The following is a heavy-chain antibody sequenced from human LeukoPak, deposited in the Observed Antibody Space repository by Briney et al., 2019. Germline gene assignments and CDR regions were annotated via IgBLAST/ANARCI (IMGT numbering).Heavy chain of an antibody. CDR1: GGSISSSSYY. Sequence: SETLSLTCTVSGGSISSSSYYWGWIRQPPGKGLEWIGSIYYSGSTYYNPSLKSRVTISVDTSKNQFSLKLSSVTAADTAVYYCARDPRDYDFWSGYPNIYYYYMDVWGKGTTVTVSS. CDR2: IYYSGST. J-gene: IGHJ6*03. D-gene: IGHD3-3*01. V-gene: IGHV4-39*07. CDR3: ARDPRDYDFWSGYPNIYYYYMDV.